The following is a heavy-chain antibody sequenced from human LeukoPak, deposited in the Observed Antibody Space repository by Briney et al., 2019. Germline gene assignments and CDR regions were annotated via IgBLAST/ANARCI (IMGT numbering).Heavy chain of an antibody. Sequence: SETLSLTCAVYGGSFSGYYWSWIRQPPGKGLEWIGEINHSGSTNYNPSLKSRVTISVNTSKNHLSQKLLSVTSADTAVFYCATGSPITSGWYYFDYWGQGTPVSVSS. V-gene: IGHV4-34*01. CDR1: GGSFSGYY. CDR2: INHSGST. D-gene: IGHD6-19*01. J-gene: IGHJ4*02. CDR3: ATGSPITSGWYYFDY.